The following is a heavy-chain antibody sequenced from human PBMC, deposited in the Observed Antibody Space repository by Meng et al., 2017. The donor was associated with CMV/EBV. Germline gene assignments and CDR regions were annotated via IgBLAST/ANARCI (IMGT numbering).Heavy chain of an antibody. J-gene: IGHJ4*02. D-gene: IGHD3-22*01. CDR3: AREYYDSSGYCCAY. CDR1: GFTVSSNY. V-gene: IGHV3-53*01. Sequence: GGSLRLSCAASGFTVSSNYMSWVRQAPGKGLEWVSVIYSGGSTYYADSVKGRFTISRDNSKNTLYLQMNSLRAEDTAVYYCAREYYDSSGYCCAYWGQGTLVTVSS. CDR2: IYSGGST.